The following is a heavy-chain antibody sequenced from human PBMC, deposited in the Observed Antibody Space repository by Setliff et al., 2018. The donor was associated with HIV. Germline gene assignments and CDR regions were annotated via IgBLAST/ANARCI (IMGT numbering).Heavy chain of an antibody. CDR3: ARDLNAAPSMIVVVTPGY. J-gene: IGHJ4*02. CDR2: ILPFFDTA. Sequence: SVKVSCKVSGGTFTRNCISWVRQAPGQGLEWMGGILPFFDTANYAQKFQGRVTITADESTSTVHMELSSLTSEDTAVYYCARDLNAAPSMIVVVTPGYWGQGTLVTVSS. CDR1: GGTFTRNC. V-gene: IGHV1-69*13. D-gene: IGHD3-22*01.